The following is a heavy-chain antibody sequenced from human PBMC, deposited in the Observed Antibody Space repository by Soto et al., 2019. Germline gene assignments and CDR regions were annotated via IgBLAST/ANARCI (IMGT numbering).Heavy chain of an antibody. J-gene: IGHJ4*02. CDR2: IIPIFGTA. D-gene: IGHD3-3*01. Sequence: SVKVSCKASGGTFSSYAISWVRQAPGQGLEWMGGIIPIFGTANYAQKFQGRVTITADKSTSTAYMELSSLRSEDTAVYYCARDKYYDFWIGYSNYYFDYWGQGALVTVSS. V-gene: IGHV1-69*06. CDR1: GGTFSSYA. CDR3: ARDKYYDFWIGYSNYYFDY.